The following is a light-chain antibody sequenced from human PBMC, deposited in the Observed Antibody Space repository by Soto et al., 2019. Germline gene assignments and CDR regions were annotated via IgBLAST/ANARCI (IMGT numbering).Light chain of an antibody. CDR2: DAS. CDR3: QQFSRYPLT. Sequence: DIVMTQSPLSLPVTPGEPASISCRSSQSLLHSNRYNYLDWYQQKPGQAPRLLIYDASSRATGIPDRFSGGGSGTDFTLTISRLEPEDFAVYYCQQFSRYPLTFGGGTKVDIK. V-gene: IGKV2-28*01. J-gene: IGKJ4*01. CDR1: QSLLHSNRYNY.